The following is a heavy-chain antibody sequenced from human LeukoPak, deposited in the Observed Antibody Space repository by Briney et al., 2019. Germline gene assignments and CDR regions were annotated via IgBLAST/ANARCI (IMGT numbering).Heavy chain of an antibody. Sequence: PGRSLRLSCAASGFTFSSYAMSWVRQAPGKGLEWVSAISGSGGSTYYADSVKGRFTISRDNSKNTLYLQMNSLRAEDTAVYYCAKDIGSGWYGNFDYWGQGTLVTVSS. CDR1: GFTFSSYA. J-gene: IGHJ4*02. CDR3: AKDIGSGWYGNFDY. D-gene: IGHD6-19*01. CDR2: ISGSGGST. V-gene: IGHV3-23*01.